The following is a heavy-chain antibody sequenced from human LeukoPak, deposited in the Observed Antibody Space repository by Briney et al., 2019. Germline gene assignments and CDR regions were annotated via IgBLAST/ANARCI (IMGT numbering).Heavy chain of an antibody. CDR1: GGSISSYY. CDR2: IYYSGST. J-gene: IGHJ4*02. Sequence: SETLSLTCTVSGGSISSYYWSWIRQPPGKGLEWIGYIYYSGSTNYNPSLKSRVTISVDTSKNQFSLKLSSVTAADTAVYYCARTYYGSGSYYAYFDYWGQGTLVTVSS. V-gene: IGHV4-59*01. CDR3: ARTYYGSGSYYAYFDY. D-gene: IGHD3-10*01.